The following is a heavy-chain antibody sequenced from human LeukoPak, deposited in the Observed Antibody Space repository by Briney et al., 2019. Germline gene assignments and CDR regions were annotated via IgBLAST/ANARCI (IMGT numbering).Heavy chain of an antibody. CDR2: IYYSGST. D-gene: IGHD2-2*01. V-gene: IGHV4-39*01. CDR1: GGSISSSSYY. CDR3: ARSLGDQLSAKYYYYMDV. Sequence: PSETLSLTCTVSGGSISSSSYYWGWIRQPPGKGLEWIGSIYYSGSTYYNPSLKSRVTISVDTSKNQFSLKLSSVTAADTAVYYCARSLGDQLSAKYYYYMDVWGKGTTVTISS. J-gene: IGHJ6*03.